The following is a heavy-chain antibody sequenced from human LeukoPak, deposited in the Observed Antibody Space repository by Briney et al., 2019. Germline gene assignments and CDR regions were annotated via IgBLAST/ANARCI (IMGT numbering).Heavy chain of an antibody. CDR1: GFTFSNAW. J-gene: IGHJ4*02. Sequence: PGGSLRLSCAASGFTFSNAWMTWVRQAPGKGLEWVGRIKSKTDGGTTEYAAPVKGRFTISRDDSRNTLYLEMNSLKTEDTAVYYCMSIYYGYWGQGTLVTVSS. CDR2: IKSKTDGGTT. D-gene: IGHD3-10*01. CDR3: MSIYYGY. V-gene: IGHV3-15*01.